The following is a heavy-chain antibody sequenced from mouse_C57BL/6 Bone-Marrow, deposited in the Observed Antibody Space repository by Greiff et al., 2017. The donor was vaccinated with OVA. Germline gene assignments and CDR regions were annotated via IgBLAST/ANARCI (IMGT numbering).Heavy chain of an antibody. V-gene: IGHV1-58*01. CDR1: GYTFTSYG. CDR3: ARGHY. CDR2: IYLGNGYT. J-gene: IGHJ2*01. Sequence: VQLQQSGAELVRPGSSVKMSCKTSGYTFTSYGINWVKQRPGQGLEWIGYIYLGNGYTEYNEKFKGKATLTSDTSSSTAYMQLSSLTSEDSAIYFCARGHYWGKGTTLTVSS.